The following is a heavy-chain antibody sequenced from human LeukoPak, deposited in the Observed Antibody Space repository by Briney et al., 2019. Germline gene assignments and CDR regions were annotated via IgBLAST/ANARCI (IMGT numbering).Heavy chain of an antibody. CDR1: GGPLRSYY. J-gene: IGHJ4*02. CDR3: ARAVGTDGYNLWVY. V-gene: IGHV4-59*01. Sequence: SETLSLTCTVSGGPLRSYYWSWNRQSPGKGLEWIGYIYYSGSTNYNPYLKSRVTISVDTSKNQFSLKLSSVTAADTAVYFCARAVGTDGYNLWVYWGQGTLVTVSS. CDR2: IYYSGST. D-gene: IGHD5-24*01.